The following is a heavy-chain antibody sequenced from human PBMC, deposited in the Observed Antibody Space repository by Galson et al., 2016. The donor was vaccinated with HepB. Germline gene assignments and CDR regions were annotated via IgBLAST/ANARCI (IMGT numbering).Heavy chain of an antibody. J-gene: IGHJ6*04. CDR1: GFTFSNYG. Sequence: SLRLSCAASGFTFSNYGMTWVRQAPGKGLEVVSSISRSGDSTDYADSAKGRFTISRDNSKNTLPLQMNSLTADDTAIYYCVQGSTAPAVWGKGTTVTVSS. V-gene: IGHV3-23*01. CDR2: ISRSGDST. CDR3: VQGSTAPAV. D-gene: IGHD1-26*01.